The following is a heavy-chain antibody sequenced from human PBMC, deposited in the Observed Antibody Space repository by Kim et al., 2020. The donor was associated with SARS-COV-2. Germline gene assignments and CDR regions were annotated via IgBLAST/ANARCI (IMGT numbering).Heavy chain of an antibody. CDR2: IKPDGSEK. V-gene: IGHV3-7*01. Sequence: GGSLRLSCGASGFTFRNSWLSWVRQAPGKGLEWVANIKPDGSEKYYVDSVKGRFTISRDNAKNLIYLQMNSLRAEDTAVYYCARPRSGDWGRGTLVSVSS. CDR3: ARPRSGD. CDR1: GFTFRNSW. D-gene: IGHD3-16*01. J-gene: IGHJ4*02.